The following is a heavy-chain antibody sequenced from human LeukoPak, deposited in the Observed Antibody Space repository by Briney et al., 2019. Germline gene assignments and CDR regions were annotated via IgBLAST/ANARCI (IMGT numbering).Heavy chain of an antibody. CDR1: GGSVSSGSHY. D-gene: IGHD1-26*01. Sequence: PSETLSLTCTVSGGSVSSGSHYWNCIRQPPGKGLEWIGYVYHSGSTNYNPSLKSRVIISLDTSKNQFSLKLSPVTAADTAIYYCARRIVGSTSTLDAFDIRGQGTMVTVSS. CDR2: VYHSGST. J-gene: IGHJ3*02. V-gene: IGHV4-61*01. CDR3: ARRIVGSTSTLDAFDI.